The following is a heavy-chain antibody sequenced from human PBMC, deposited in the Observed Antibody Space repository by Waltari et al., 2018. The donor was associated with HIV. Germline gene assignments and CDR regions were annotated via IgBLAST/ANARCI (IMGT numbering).Heavy chain of an antibody. Sequence: EVQLVESGGGLVQPGGSLRLSCAASGFTFSSYWMSWVRPAPGKGLEWVANIKQDGSEKYYVDSVKGRFTISRDNAKNSLYLQMNSLRAEDTAVYYCARVVAVAGDGMDVWGQGTTVTVSS. CDR3: ARVVAVAGDGMDV. D-gene: IGHD6-19*01. CDR2: IKQDGSEK. CDR1: GFTFSSYW. J-gene: IGHJ6*02. V-gene: IGHV3-7*01.